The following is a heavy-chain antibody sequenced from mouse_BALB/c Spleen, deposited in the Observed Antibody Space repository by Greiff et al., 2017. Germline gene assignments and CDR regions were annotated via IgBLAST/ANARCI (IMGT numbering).Heavy chain of an antibody. Sequence: QVQLQQSGAELVKPGASVKLSCKASGYTFTSYWMHWVKQRPGQGLEWIGMIDPSNSETRLNQKFKDKATLNVDKSSNTAYMQLSSLTSEDSAVYYCAREDDYDGDFDYWGQGTTLTVSS. CDR3: AREDDYDGDFDY. V-gene: IGHV1-74*01. CDR2: IDPSNSET. J-gene: IGHJ2*01. D-gene: IGHD2-4*01. CDR1: GYTFTSYW.